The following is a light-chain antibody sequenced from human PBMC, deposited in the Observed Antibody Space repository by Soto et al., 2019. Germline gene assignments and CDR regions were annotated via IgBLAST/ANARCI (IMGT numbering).Light chain of an antibody. CDR2: LSF. CDR3: MQGLHGPWT. CDR1: QSLLHSNGNTY. V-gene: IGKV2-28*01. Sequence: DVVMTQSPLSLPVTPGEPASISCRSSQSLLHSNGNTYLDWYLQKPGQSPQLLIYLSFNRASGVPDRFSGSGTGTDFTLKISRVEAEDVGVYYCMQGLHGPWTFDQGTKVEIK. J-gene: IGKJ1*01.